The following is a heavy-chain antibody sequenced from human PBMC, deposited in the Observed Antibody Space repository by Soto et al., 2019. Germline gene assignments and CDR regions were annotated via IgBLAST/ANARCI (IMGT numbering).Heavy chain of an antibody. CDR3: ARRYGYAFDI. CDR2: IYYSGST. D-gene: IGHD4-17*01. Sequence: QVQLQESGPGLVKPSETLSLTCTVSGGSISSYYWSWIRQPPGKGLEWIGYIYYSGSTNYNPSLKHQVTISVDTSKIQFSLKLSSVTAADTAVYYCARRYGYAFDIWGQGTMVTVSS. CDR1: GGSISSYY. V-gene: IGHV4-59*01. J-gene: IGHJ3*02.